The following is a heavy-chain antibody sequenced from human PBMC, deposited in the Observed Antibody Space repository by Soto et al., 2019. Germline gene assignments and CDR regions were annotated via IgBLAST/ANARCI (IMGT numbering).Heavy chain of an antibody. J-gene: IGHJ5*02. CDR3: ARGAYNDYSLWFDP. CDR2: MNPNSGNT. Sequence: QVQLVQSGAEVRKPGASVRVSCKATGYSFTRHDINWLRQAAGQGLEWMGWMNPNSGNTVYAQKFQGRVTMTRNTSITTAYIEVTSLKSEATAVYFCARGAYNDYSLWFDPCGQGTLVSVSS. CDR1: GYSFTRHD. V-gene: IGHV1-8*01. D-gene: IGHD4-4*01.